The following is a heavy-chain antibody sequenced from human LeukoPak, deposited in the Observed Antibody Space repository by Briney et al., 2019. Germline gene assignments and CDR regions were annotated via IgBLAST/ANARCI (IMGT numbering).Heavy chain of an antibody. CDR3: ARVKSGYAFGFDY. J-gene: IGHJ4*02. V-gene: IGHV3-7*01. Sequence: GGSLRLSCAASGFTFSSYWMSWVRQAPGKGLEWVANIKQDGSEKYYVDSVKGRFTISRDNAKNSLYLQMNSLRAEDTAVYYCARVKSGYAFGFDYWGQGTLVTVSS. CDR1: GFTFSSYW. D-gene: IGHD5-12*01. CDR2: IKQDGSEK.